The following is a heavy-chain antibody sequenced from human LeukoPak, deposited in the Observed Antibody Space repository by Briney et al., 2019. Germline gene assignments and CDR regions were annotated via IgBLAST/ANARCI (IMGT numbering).Heavy chain of an antibody. CDR1: GFAFSNYW. Sequence: GGSLRLPCAASGFAFSNYWMTWVRQAPGKGLEWVANINQDGRDKYYVDSLKGRFTISRDNAKDSLSLQMNSLRAEDTAIYYCARVGRYTYGSHGDFDYWGQGTLVTVSS. CDR3: ARVGRYTYGSHGDFDY. CDR2: INQDGRDK. J-gene: IGHJ4*02. D-gene: IGHD5-18*01. V-gene: IGHV3-7*01.